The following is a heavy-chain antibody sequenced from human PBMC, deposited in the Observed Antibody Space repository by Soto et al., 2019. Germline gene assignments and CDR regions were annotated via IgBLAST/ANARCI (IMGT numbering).Heavy chain of an antibody. CDR1: GCTCSSYA. V-gene: IGHV1-69*06. Sequence: SVKVSCKASGCTCSSYAISWVRQAPGQGLEWMGGIIPIFGTANYAQKFQGRVTITADKSTSTAYMELSSLRSEETAVYYCAGGIAARDVSPYYGMDGWGQGKTATVSS. J-gene: IGHJ6*02. CDR3: AGGIAARDVSPYYGMDG. CDR2: IIPIFGTA. D-gene: IGHD6-6*01.